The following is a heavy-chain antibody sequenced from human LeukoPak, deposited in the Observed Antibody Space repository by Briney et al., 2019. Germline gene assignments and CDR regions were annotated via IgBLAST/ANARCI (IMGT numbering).Heavy chain of an antibody. CDR1: GYSFTSYW. J-gene: IGHJ4*02. D-gene: IGHD6-13*01. V-gene: IGHV5-51*01. CDR2: IYPGDSDT. CDR3: ARHQGAQYYSSSLNY. Sequence: GESLKISCKGSGYSFTSYWIGWVRQMPGKGLEWMGIIYPGDSDTRYSPSFQGQVTISADKSISTAYLQWSSLKASDTAMYYCARHQGAQYYSSSLNYWGQGTLVTVSS.